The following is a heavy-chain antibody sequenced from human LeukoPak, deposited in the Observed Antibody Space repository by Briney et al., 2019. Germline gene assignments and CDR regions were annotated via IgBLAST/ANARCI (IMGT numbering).Heavy chain of an antibody. CDR2: IYHSGSN. V-gene: IGHV4-38-2*01. CDR1: GYSISSGYY. J-gene: IGHJ4*02. CDR3: ARVGYGDPIDY. Sequence: SETLSLTCAVSGYSISSGYYWGWIRQPPGKGLEWMGIIYHSGSNYYNPSLRRRVTISVDTSKNQFSLKVTAVTAADTGAYYCARVGYGDPIDYWGQGTLVTVSS. D-gene: IGHD4-17*01.